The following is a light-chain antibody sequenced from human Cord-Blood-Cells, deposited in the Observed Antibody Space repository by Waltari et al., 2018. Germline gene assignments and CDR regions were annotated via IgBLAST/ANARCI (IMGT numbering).Light chain of an antibody. CDR3: CSYAGSSTLV. Sequence: QSALTQPASVSGSPGQSITISCTGTSSDVGSYNLVSWYQQHPGKAPKLRIYEGSKRPSGVSNRFSCSKSCNTASLTISGLQAEDEADYYCCSYAGSSTLVFGGGTKLTVL. CDR2: EGS. J-gene: IGLJ2*01. V-gene: IGLV2-23*01. CDR1: SSDVGSYNL.